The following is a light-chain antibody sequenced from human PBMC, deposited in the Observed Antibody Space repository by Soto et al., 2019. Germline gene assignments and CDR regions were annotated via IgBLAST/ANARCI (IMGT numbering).Light chain of an antibody. Sequence: QSALTQPASVSGSPGQSITVSCTRTSGDSRSHNLVSWYQHHPDKAPKLVISEDTQRPSGVSDRFSGSRSGNTASLTISGLQAEDEADYYCCSYAGSRNVGFGGGTKVTVL. V-gene: IGLV2-23*01. CDR3: CSYAGSRNVG. J-gene: IGLJ2*01. CDR2: EDT. CDR1: SGDSRSHNL.